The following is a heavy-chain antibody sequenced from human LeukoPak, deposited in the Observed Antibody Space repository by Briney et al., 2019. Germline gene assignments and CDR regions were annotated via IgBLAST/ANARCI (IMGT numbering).Heavy chain of an antibody. CDR3: ARRPRDSYATLFFDS. J-gene: IGHJ4*02. V-gene: IGHV2-5*02. Sequence: SGPTLVKPTETLTLTCTVSGFSLSSRGVGVGWIRQPPGKALEWLALIYWDDDKRYSPSLKSRVTIIKDTSKNLVVLTMTNMDPVDTATYYCARRPRDSYATLFFDSWGQGALVTVSS. CDR1: GFSLSSRGVG. CDR2: IYWDDDK. D-gene: IGHD3-16*01.